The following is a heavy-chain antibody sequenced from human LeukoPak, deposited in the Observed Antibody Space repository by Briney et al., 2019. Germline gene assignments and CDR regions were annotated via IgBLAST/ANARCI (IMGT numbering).Heavy chain of an antibody. CDR1: GFTFSSYA. CDR3: AKGVPCYYGSETRGYFDY. V-gene: IGHV3-23*01. Sequence: GGSLRLSCAASGFTFSSYAMSWVRQAPGKGLEWVSAISGSGCSTYYADSVKGRFTISRDNSKNTLYLQMNSLRAEDTAVYYCAKGVPCYYGSETRGYFDYWGQGTLVTVSS. D-gene: IGHD3-10*01. CDR2: ISGSGCST. J-gene: IGHJ4*02.